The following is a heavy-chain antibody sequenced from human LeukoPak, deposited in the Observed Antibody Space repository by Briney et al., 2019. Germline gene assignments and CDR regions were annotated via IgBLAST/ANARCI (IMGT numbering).Heavy chain of an antibody. V-gene: IGHV3-53*01. D-gene: IGHD2-15*01. CDR3: ARDRHCSGGVCSGL. CDR1: GFTVSNNY. J-gene: IGHJ4*02. Sequence: PGGSLRLSCTASGFTVSNNYMNWVRQAPGKGLEWVSLIYGGGNTYYADSVKGRFTISRDRSKNTLYLQMNNLRAEDTAVYYCARDRHCSGGVCSGLWGQGTLVTVSS. CDR2: IYGGGNT.